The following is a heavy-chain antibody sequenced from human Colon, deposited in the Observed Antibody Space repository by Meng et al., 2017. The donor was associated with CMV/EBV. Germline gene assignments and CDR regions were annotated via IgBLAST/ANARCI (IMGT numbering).Heavy chain of an antibody. D-gene: IGHD5-24*01. Sequence: KFSCKASGYTFPGYKIRWVRQAPGQGLEWMGWINPNMGGPTYAQKFKGRVTVTRDTSISTVYMEVNSLTSDDTAVYYCARAGDDYFDLWGQGTLVTVSS. CDR2: INPNMGGP. CDR1: GYTFPGYK. J-gene: IGHJ4*02. CDR3: ARAGDDYFDL. V-gene: IGHV1-2*02.